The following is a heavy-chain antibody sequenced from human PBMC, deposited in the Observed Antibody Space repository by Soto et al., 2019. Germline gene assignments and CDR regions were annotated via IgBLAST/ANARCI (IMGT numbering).Heavy chain of an antibody. CDR1: GDSVSSDSYY. Sequence: PSETLSLTCTVSGDSVSSDSYYWSWIRQPPGKTLEWIGYIYHSGSTSYNPSPQSRVTMSIDTSKNQFSLNLTSVTAADTAIYYCAREGGVLRMSNWLDPWGQGTLVTVSS. J-gene: IGHJ5*02. D-gene: IGHD3-3*01. CDR2: IYHSGST. V-gene: IGHV4-61*01. CDR3: AREGGVLRMSNWLDP.